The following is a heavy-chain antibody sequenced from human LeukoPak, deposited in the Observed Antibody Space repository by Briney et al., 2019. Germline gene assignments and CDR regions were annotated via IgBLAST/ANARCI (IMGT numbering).Heavy chain of an antibody. CDR1: GFTFSSHG. J-gene: IGHJ4*02. CDR2: ISGSGGST. D-gene: IGHD1-7*01. Sequence: GGTLRLSCAASGFTFSSHGMSWVRQAPGKGLEWVSAISGSGGSTYYADPVKGRFTMSRDNSKNTLYLQMNSLRAEDTAVYYCAKVLVGTTCFEYWGQGTLVTVSS. V-gene: IGHV3-23*01. CDR3: AKVLVGTTCFEY.